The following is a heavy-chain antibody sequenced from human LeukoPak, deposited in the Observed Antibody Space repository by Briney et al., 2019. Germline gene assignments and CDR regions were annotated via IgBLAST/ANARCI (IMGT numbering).Heavy chain of an antibody. CDR2: IWYDGSNK. D-gene: IGHD3-22*01. Sequence: PGGSLRLSCAASGFTFSSYGMHWVRQAPGKGLEWVAVIWYDGSNKYYADSVKGRFTISRDNSKNTLYLQMNSLRAEDTAVYYCARGGYDSSGYYLYWGQGTLVTVSS. CDR3: ARGGYDSSGYYLY. J-gene: IGHJ4*02. CDR1: GFTFSSYG. V-gene: IGHV3-33*01.